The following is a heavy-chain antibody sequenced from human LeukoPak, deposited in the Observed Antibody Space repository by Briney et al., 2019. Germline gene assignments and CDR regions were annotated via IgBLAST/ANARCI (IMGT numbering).Heavy chain of an antibody. D-gene: IGHD6-13*01. CDR3: ARQQYRGSSFDAFDI. Sequence: GASLKISCKGSGYSFTSYWIGWVRQMPGKGLEWMGIIYPGDSDTRYSPSFQGQVTISADKSISTAYLQWSSLKASDTAMYYRARQQYRGSSFDAFDIWGQGTMVTVSS. J-gene: IGHJ3*02. CDR2: IYPGDSDT. CDR1: GYSFTSYW. V-gene: IGHV5-51*01.